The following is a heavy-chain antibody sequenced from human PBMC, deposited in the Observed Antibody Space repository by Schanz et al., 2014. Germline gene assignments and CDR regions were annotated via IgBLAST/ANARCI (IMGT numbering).Heavy chain of an antibody. CDR2: INPSGGST. CDR3: AGAFDSSGYYFDY. CDR1: GYTFTDYG. D-gene: IGHD3-22*01. J-gene: IGHJ4*02. Sequence: QVQVVQSGAEVKKPGASVKVSCKASGYTFTDYGVIWVRQAPGQGLEWMGMINPSGGSTTYAQKFQGRVTMTRDTSTSTVYMELSGLRSEDTAVYYCAGAFDSSGYYFDYWGQGTLVTVSS. V-gene: IGHV1-46*03.